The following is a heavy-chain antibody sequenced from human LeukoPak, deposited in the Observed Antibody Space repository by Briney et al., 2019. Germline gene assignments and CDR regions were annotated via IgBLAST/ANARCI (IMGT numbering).Heavy chain of an antibody. CDR1: GYTFTGYY. Sequence: GASVKVSCKASGYTFTGYYMHWVRQAPGQGLEWMGWINPNSGGTNYAQKFQGRVTMTRDTSISTAYMELSSLTSEDTAVYYCARGRDWLRWFDPWGQGTLVTVSS. D-gene: IGHD3/OR15-3a*01. V-gene: IGHV1-2*02. CDR2: INPNSGGT. CDR3: ARGRDWLRWFDP. J-gene: IGHJ5*02.